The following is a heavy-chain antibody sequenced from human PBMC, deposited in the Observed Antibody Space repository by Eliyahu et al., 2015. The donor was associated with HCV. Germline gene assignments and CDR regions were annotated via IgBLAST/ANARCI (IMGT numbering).Heavy chain of an antibody. D-gene: IGHD2-21*01. CDR2: IHYSGST. Sequence: QVQLQESGPGLVKPSETLSLICTVSGGSIRNYYWGWIRQPPGKGLEWIGYIHYSGSTNYNPSLKSRVTISVDTSKNQFSLKLSSVTAADTAVYYCARYRVCGGDCADAFDIWGQGRMVTVSS. J-gene: IGHJ3*02. CDR1: GGSIRNYY. V-gene: IGHV4-59*08. CDR3: ARYRVCGGDCADAFDI.